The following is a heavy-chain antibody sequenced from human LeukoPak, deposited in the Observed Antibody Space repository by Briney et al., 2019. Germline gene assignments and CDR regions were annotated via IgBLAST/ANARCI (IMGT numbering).Heavy chain of an antibody. CDR3: AGNEYYYDSSGYSSDY. V-gene: IGHV4-39*01. CDR2: IYYSGST. Sequence: SETLSLTCTVSGGSISSYYWGWIRQPPGKGLEWIGSIYYSGSTYYNPSLKSRVTISVDTSKNQFSLKLSSVTAADTAVYYCAGNEYYYDSSGYSSDYWGQGTLVTVSS. D-gene: IGHD3-22*01. J-gene: IGHJ4*02. CDR1: GGSISSYY.